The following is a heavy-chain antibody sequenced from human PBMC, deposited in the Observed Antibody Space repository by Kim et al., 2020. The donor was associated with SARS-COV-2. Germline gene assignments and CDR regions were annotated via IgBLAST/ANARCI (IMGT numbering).Heavy chain of an antibody. D-gene: IGHD2-8*01. V-gene: IGHV3-21*01. J-gene: IGHJ6*03. CDR1: GFSFSTYS. CDR3: ARDSSYCTTAKCYHYYY. Sequence: GGSLRLSCAGSGFSFSTYSMNWVRQAPGKGLEWVSSISSSGDFKYYADSVKGRFTISRDNAEKSSYLLMNSLRAEDTAVYYCARDSSYCTTAKCYHYYY. CDR2: ISSSGDFK.